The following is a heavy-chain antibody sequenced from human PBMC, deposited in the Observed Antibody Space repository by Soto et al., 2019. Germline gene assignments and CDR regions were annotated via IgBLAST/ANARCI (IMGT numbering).Heavy chain of an antibody. J-gene: IGHJ4*02. Sequence: PGGSLRLSCAASGFTFDDYAMYWVRQVLGKGLEWVSSISWNSGNIGYADSVKGRLTTSRDNAENSLYLQMNSLRPEDAALYYCVRSKGGYSYGTPFDYWGQGTLVTVSS. CDR1: GFTFDDYA. CDR3: VRSKGGYSYGTPFDY. V-gene: IGHV3-9*01. CDR2: ISWNSGNI. D-gene: IGHD5-18*01.